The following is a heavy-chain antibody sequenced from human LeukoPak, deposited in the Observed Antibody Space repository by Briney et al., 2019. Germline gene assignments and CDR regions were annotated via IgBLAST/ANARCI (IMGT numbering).Heavy chain of an antibody. CDR1: GITFREFA. D-gene: IGHD1-1*01. J-gene: IGHJ4*02. Sequence: GGSLRLSCTSSGITFREFAVSWFRQAPGKGLEWIGFIRSSIYGGTPKAAASVKGRFIFSRDDSKGVAYLRMNSLKTDDTAVYYCSGGWGNGNDLRPDSWGKGTLVTVSS. CDR2: IRSSIYGGTP. CDR3: SGGWGNGNDLRPDS. V-gene: IGHV3-49*03.